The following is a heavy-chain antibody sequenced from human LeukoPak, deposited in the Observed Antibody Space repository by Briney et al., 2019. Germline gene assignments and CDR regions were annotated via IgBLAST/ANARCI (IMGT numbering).Heavy chain of an antibody. J-gene: IGHJ5*02. CDR3: ARAPDIVLMVYAYHPTPGFDP. CDR1: GYTFTSYD. V-gene: IGHV1-8*03. D-gene: IGHD2-8*01. CDR2: MNPNSGNT. Sequence: ASVKVSCKASGYTFTSYDINWVRQATGQGLEWMGWMNPNSGNTGYAQRFQGRVTITRNTSISTAYMELSSLRSEDTAVYYCARAPDIVLMVYAYHPTPGFDPWGQGTLVTVSS.